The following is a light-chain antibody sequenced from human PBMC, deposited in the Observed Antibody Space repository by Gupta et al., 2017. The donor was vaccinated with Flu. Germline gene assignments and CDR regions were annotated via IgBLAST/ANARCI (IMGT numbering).Light chain of an antibody. J-gene: IGKJ1*01. CDR3: QQDYNVPRTWT. CDR2: GAS. V-gene: IGKV3-7*04. Sequence: PGERVTLSCRASQSVSSSYLTWYQQKPGQAPRLLIYGASTRATSIPARFSGSGSGTDFTLTISSLQPEDFAVYYCQQDYNVPRTWTFGQGTKVEIK. CDR1: QSVSSSY.